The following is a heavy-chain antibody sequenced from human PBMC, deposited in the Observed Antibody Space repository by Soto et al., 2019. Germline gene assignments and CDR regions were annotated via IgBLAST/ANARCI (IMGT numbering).Heavy chain of an antibody. V-gene: IGHV3-33*01. Sequence: QVQLVESGGGVVQPGRSLRLSCAASGFTFRSYGMHWVRQAPGKGLEWVAVIWYAGGNKNYADSVKGRFTISRDNSKNTLYLQMKSRRAEDTAVYYCSRVTYSSSAAPFRDSGMDVWGQGTTVTVSS. CDR2: IWYAGGNK. CDR3: SRVTYSSSAAPFRDSGMDV. CDR1: GFTFRSYG. D-gene: IGHD6-6*01. J-gene: IGHJ6*02.